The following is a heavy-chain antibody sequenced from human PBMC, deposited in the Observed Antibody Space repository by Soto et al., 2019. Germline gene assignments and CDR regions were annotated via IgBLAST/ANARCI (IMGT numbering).Heavy chain of an antibody. CDR1: GFTFSSYG. CDR2: IWYDGSNK. CDR3: ARDQLPGSFGMSNYGMDV. V-gene: IGHV3-33*01. J-gene: IGHJ6*02. Sequence: GSLRLSCAASGFTFSSYGMHWVRQAPGKGLEWVAVIWYDGSNKYYADSVKGRFTISRDNSKNTLYLQMNSLRAEDTAVYYCARDQLPGSFGMSNYGMDVWGQGTTVTVSS. D-gene: IGHD3-10*01.